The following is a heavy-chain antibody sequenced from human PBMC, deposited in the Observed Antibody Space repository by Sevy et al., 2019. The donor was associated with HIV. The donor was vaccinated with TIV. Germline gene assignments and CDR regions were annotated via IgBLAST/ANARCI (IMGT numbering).Heavy chain of an antibody. CDR3: ASDKMGGSFDI. Sequence: GGSLRLSCAASGFTFSSYDMNWVRQAPGKGLGWVSFITTSGGTIYYADSVKGRFTVSRDSAGNSLYLKMNSLRIEDTAVYYCASDKMGGSFDIWGQGTIVTVSS. CDR1: GFTFSSYD. V-gene: IGHV3-48*01. J-gene: IGHJ3*02. D-gene: IGHD3-16*01. CDR2: ITTSGGTI.